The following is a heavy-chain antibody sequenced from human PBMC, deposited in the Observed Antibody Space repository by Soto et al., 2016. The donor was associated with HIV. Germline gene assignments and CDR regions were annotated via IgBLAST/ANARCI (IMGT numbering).Heavy chain of an antibody. Sequence: EVQLLESGGDLVQSGGSLKLSCAASGFTVSNNYMSWVRQAPGKGLEWVSVIYSGGDTYYADSVKDRFTVSRDNSHNTLYLQMNRLRAEDTAIYYCARGGLGGFVGHFDYWGQGALVIVSS. CDR1: GFTVSNNY. D-gene: IGHD3-16*01. CDR3: ARGGLGGFVGHFDY. CDR2: IYSGGDT. J-gene: IGHJ4*02. V-gene: IGHV3-66*01.